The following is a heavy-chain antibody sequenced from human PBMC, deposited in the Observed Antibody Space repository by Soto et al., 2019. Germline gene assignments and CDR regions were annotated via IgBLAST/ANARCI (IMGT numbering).Heavy chain of an antibody. J-gene: IGHJ4*02. CDR1: GFTFTSYA. CDR2: ISDDGRNY. CDR3: AKVHWNFLVYYFDY. Sequence: QVQLVESGGDVVQPGRSLRLSCEASGFTFTSYAMHWVRQAPGKGLEWVAVISDDGRNYYYADSVKGRFTISRDNSKNTLFLQMNSLRAEDTSVYYCAKVHWNFLVYYFDYWGQETLVTVSS. D-gene: IGHD1-7*01. V-gene: IGHV3-30*18.